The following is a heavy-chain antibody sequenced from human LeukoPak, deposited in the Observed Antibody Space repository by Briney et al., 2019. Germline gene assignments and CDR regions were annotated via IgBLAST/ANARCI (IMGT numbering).Heavy chain of an antibody. CDR1: GGSFSGYY. CDR3: ARLYSSSFKAFDY. Sequence: SETLSLTCAVYGGSFSGYYWSWIRRPPGKGLEWIGEINHSGSTNYNPSLKSRVTISVDTSKNQFSLKLSSVTAADTAVYYCARLYSSSFKAFDYWGQGTLVTVSS. D-gene: IGHD6-13*01. CDR2: INHSGST. V-gene: IGHV4-34*01. J-gene: IGHJ4*02.